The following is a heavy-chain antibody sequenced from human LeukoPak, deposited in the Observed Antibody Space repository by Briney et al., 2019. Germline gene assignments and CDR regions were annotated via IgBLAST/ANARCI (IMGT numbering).Heavy chain of an antibody. Sequence: EASVKVSCKASGYTFTGYYMHWVRQAPGQGLEWMGWINPNSGGTNYAQKFQGRVTMTRDTSISTAYMELSRLRSDDTAVYYCARERVVVPAVYFDPWGQGTLVTVSS. D-gene: IGHD2-2*01. CDR3: ARERVVVPAVYFDP. CDR1: GYTFTGYY. J-gene: IGHJ5*02. CDR2: INPNSGGT. V-gene: IGHV1-2*02.